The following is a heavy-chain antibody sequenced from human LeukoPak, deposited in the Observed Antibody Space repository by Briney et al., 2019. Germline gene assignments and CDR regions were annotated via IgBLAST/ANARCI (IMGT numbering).Heavy chain of an antibody. CDR2: IRYTGSDK. V-gene: IGHV3-30*02. CDR1: GFTFSSYG. Sequence: GGSLRLSCAAYGFTFSSYGMHWVRQAPGKGLEWVAFIRYTGSDKYYADSVKGRFTISRDNSKNTLYLQMNSLRAEDTAVYYCARKVLNYFDYWGQGTLVTVSS. J-gene: IGHJ4*02. CDR3: ARKVLNYFDY.